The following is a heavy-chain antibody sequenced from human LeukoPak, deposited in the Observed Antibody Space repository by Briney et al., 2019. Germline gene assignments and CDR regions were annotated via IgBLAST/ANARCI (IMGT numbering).Heavy chain of an antibody. CDR2: IYYSGSA. CDR3: ARSTGDLGDAFDI. V-gene: IGHV4-59*01. CDR1: GGSISSYY. J-gene: IGHJ3*02. Sequence: SETLSLTCTVSGGSISSYYWSWIRQPPGKGLEWIGYIYYSGSANYNPSLKSRVTISVDTSKNQFSLKLSSVTAADTAVYYCARSTGDLGDAFDIWGQGTMVTVSS. D-gene: IGHD7-27*01.